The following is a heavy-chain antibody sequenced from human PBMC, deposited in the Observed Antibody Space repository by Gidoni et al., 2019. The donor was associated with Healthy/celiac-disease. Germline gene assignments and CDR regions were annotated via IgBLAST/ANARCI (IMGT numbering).Heavy chain of an antibody. D-gene: IGHD2-2*01. CDR1: GYTFTSYA. CDR2: INAGNGNT. J-gene: IGHJ6*02. CDR3: ARSNGRGYCSSTSCPGMDV. Sequence: QVQLVQSGAEVKKPGASVKVSCKASGYTFTSYAMHWVRQAPGQRLEWMGWINAGNGNTKYSQKFQGRVTITRDTSASTAYMELSSLRSEDTAVYYCARSNGRGYCSSTSCPGMDVWGQGTTVTVSS. V-gene: IGHV1-3*01.